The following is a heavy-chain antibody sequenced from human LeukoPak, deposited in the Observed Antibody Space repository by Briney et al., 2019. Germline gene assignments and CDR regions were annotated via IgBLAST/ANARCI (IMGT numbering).Heavy chain of an antibody. CDR3: ARDFGPYGMDV. J-gene: IGHJ6*02. D-gene: IGHD3-16*01. V-gene: IGHV3-74*01. CDR2: INSDGSRT. Sequence: GGSLRLSCAASGFTLSSYWMHWVRQAPGKGLVRVSRINSDGSRTYYADSVKGRFTISRDNAKNTLYLQMNSLRAEDTAVYYCARDFGPYGMDVWGQGTTVTVSS. CDR1: GFTLSSYW.